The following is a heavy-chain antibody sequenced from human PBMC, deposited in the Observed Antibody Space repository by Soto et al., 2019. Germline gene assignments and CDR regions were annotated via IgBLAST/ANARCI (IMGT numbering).Heavy chain of an antibody. CDR1: GYTFTGYY. CDR2: INPNSGGT. Sequence: LGASVKVSCKASGYTFTGYYMHWVRQAPGQGLEWMGWINPNSGGTNYAQKFQGRVTMTRNTSISTAYMELSSLRSEDTAVYYCARGIRITMVRGVPHYFDYWGQGTLVTVSS. V-gene: IGHV1-2*03. J-gene: IGHJ4*02. CDR3: ARGIRITMVRGVPHYFDY. D-gene: IGHD3-10*01.